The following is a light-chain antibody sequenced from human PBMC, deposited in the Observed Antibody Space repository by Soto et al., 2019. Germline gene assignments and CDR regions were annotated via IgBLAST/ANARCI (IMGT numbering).Light chain of an antibody. Sequence: EIVLTQSPATLSLSPGARATLSCRASQSVSSYLAWYQQKPGQAPRLLIYDASNRATGIPARFSGSGSGTDFTPAISSLEPEDFAVYYCQQRSNWPPGTFGGGTKVEIK. CDR2: DAS. J-gene: IGKJ4*01. CDR1: QSVSSY. CDR3: QQRSNWPPGT. V-gene: IGKV3-11*01.